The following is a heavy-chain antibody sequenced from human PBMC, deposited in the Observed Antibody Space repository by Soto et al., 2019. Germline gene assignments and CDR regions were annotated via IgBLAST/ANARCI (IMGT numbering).Heavy chain of an antibody. CDR2: IYYSGST. D-gene: IGHD3-10*01. CDR3: ARQHYGSGSYVSY. CDR1: GGSISSSSYY. Sequence: SSETLSLTCTVSGGSISSSSYYWGWIRQPPGKGLEWIGSIYYSGSTYYNPSLKSRVTISVDTSKNQFSLKLSSVTAADTAVYYCARQHYGSGSYVSYWGQGTLVTVSS. J-gene: IGHJ4*02. V-gene: IGHV4-39*01.